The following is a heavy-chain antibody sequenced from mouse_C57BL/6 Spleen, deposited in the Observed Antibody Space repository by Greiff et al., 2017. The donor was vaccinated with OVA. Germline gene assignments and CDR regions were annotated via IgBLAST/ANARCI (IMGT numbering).Heavy chain of an antibody. CDR1: GFNIKDYY. D-gene: IGHD3-2*02. CDR3: TTDSSGVFAY. CDR2: IDPEDGDT. Sequence: VQLQQSGAELARPGASVKLSCKASGFNIKDYYMHWVKQRPEQGLEWIGKIDPEDGDTEYDPKFQGKATMTADTSSNTAYMQLSSLTSEDTAVYYCTTDSSGVFAYWGQGTLVTVSA. V-gene: IGHV14-1*01. J-gene: IGHJ3*01.